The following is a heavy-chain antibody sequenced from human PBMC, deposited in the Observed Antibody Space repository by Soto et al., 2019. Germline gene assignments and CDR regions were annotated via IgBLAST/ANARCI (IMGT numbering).Heavy chain of an antibody. D-gene: IGHD5-18*01. CDR3: ARGGGESSYGFGH. V-gene: IGHV3-53*01. CDR1: GFAVSSYY. J-gene: IGHJ4*01. Sequence: PGGSLRLSCAASGFAVSSYYMNWVRQAPGKGLEWVSIIYSGGSTYYADSVKGRFTISRDSSKNTLFLQMNSLRAEDTAFYYCARGGGESSYGFGHWGQGTLVTVSS. CDR2: IYSGGST.